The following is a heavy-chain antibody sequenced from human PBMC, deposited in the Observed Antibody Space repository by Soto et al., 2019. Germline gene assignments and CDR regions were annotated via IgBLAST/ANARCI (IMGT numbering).Heavy chain of an antibody. CDR2: ISGSGDST. Sequence: VQLLDSGGGLLQPGGSLRLSCAASGFTFSSSAMSWVRQAPGKGLEWVSAISGSGDSTYLAESVKGRFTISRDNSKNTLYLQMNSLRGEDTDVYYCAKSTMAARPAHYFDYWGQGTLVTVSS. J-gene: IGHJ4*02. CDR3: AKSTMAARPAHYFDY. D-gene: IGHD6-6*01. CDR1: GFTFSSSA. V-gene: IGHV3-23*01.